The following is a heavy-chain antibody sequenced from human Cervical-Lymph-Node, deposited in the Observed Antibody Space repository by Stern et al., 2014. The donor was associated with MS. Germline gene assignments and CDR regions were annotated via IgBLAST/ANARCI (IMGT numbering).Heavy chain of an antibody. CDR3: ARDAHGDSLDD. CDR2: INPSDGNT. V-gene: IGHV1-46*01. D-gene: IGHD4-17*01. J-gene: IGHJ4*02. Sequence: QVQLVQSGAEVKKPGASVKVSCEASGYTFSRYYMHWVRQAPGQGLEWMGMINPSDGNTNYAQTFQGRVTMTRDTSTSTVYMELNSLRAYDAAVYYCARDAHGDSLDDWGQGTLVTVSS. CDR1: GYTFSRYY.